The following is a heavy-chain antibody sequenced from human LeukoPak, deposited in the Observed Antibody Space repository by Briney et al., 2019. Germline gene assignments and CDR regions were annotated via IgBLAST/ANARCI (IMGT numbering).Heavy chain of an antibody. CDR1: RYTFTGYY. V-gene: IGHV1-2*02. CDR2: INPNSGGT. Sequence: ASVKVSCKASRYTFTGYYMHWVRQAPGQGLEWMGWINPNSGGTNYAQKFQGRVTMTRDTSISTAYMELSRLRSDDTAVYYCAGDTAMVTYWFDPWGQGTLVTVSS. J-gene: IGHJ5*02. CDR3: AGDTAMVTYWFDP. D-gene: IGHD5-18*01.